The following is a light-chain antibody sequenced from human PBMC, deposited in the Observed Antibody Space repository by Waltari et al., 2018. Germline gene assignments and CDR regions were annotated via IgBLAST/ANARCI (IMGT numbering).Light chain of an antibody. Sequence: EIVMTQSPATLSVSLGERATLSRRTSQSVISNLACYHQKPGQGPRLLIDGASTMATGIPAWFIGSGSGTELTLTISSLQSEDFAVYYCEQYHNWHPWTFGQGTKVEIK. CDR3: EQYHNWHPWT. J-gene: IGKJ1*01. V-gene: IGKV3-15*01. CDR2: GAS. CDR1: QSVISN.